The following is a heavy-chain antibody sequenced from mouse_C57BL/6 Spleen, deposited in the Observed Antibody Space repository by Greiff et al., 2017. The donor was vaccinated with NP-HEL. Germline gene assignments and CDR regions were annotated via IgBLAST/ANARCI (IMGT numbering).Heavy chain of an antibody. CDR2: IRSKSSNYAT. Sequence: EVQLVESGGGLVQPKGSLKLSCAASGFTFNTYAMHWVRQAPGKGLEWVARIRSKSSNYATYYADSVKDRFTIYRDESQSMLYLQMNNLKTEDTAMYYCVREGGLRDPFDYWGQGTTLTVSS. D-gene: IGHD2-4*01. CDR3: VREGGLRDPFDY. CDR1: GFTFNTYA. J-gene: IGHJ2*01. V-gene: IGHV10-3*01.